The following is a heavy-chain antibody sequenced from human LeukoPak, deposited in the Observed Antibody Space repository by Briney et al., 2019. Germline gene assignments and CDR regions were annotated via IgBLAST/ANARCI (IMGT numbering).Heavy chain of an antibody. CDR3: ARGTTDYIGMDV. V-gene: IGHV3-66*01. CDR1: GFTVSSNY. Sequence: GGSLRLSCAASGFTVSSNYMSWVRQAPGKGLEWVSVIYSGGTTYYADSVKGRFTISRDNSKNTLYLQMNSLRAEDTAVYYCARGTTDYIGMDVWGQGTTVTVSS. D-gene: IGHD4-17*01. J-gene: IGHJ6*02. CDR2: IYSGGTT.